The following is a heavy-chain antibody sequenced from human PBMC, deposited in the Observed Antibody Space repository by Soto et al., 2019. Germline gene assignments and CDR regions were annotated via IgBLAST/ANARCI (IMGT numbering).Heavy chain of an antibody. J-gene: IGHJ4*02. Sequence: QVQLQQWGAGLLKPSETLSLTCAVYGGSFSGYYWSWIRQPPGKGLEWIGEINHSGSTNYNPSLKSRDTISVDTSKNQFSLKLRSVTAADPAVYYCARTNTVAGAFDYWGQGTLVTVSS. V-gene: IGHV4-34*01. CDR1: GGSFSGYY. CDR3: ARTNTVAGAFDY. CDR2: INHSGST. D-gene: IGHD6-19*01.